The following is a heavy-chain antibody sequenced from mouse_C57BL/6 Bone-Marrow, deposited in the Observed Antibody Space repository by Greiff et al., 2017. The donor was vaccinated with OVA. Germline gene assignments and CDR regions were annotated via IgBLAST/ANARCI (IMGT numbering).Heavy chain of an antibody. D-gene: IGHD2-10*01. CDR2: ISSGGSYT. J-gene: IGHJ3*01. V-gene: IGHV5-6*01. CDR3: ARRAYYGFAY. CDR1: GFTFSSYG. Sequence: EVQLVESGGDLVKPGGSLKLSCAASGFTFSSYGMSWVRQTPDKRLEWVATISSGGSYTYYPDSVKGRFTISRDNAENTLYLQMSSLTSEDTAVYYCARRAYYGFAYWGQGTLVTVSA.